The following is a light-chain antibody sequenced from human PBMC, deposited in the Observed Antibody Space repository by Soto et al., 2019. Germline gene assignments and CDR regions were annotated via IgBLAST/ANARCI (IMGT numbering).Light chain of an antibody. CDR3: QQYNGYPWT. J-gene: IGKJ1*01. CDR1: QSISSW. CDR2: DAS. V-gene: IGKV1-5*01. Sequence: DIQMTQSPSSLSESAGDRVTITCRASQSISSWLAWYQQKPGKAPKLLIYDASSLESGVPSRFSGSGSGTEFTLTISSLQPDDFATYYCQQYNGYPWTFGQGTKVDIK.